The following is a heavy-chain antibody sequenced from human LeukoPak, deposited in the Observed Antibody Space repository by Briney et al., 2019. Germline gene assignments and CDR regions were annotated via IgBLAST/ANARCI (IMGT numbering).Heavy chain of an antibody. V-gene: IGHV4-30-4*01. Sequence: SETLSLTCTVSGGAVNSDNQYWSWIRQPPGKGLEWIGYIHHSGSTYYNPSLKSRLTISLDTSRNQFSPKMNSVTAADTAVYYCAKDNFGYGAMDCWGQGTLVTVSS. J-gene: IGHJ4*02. D-gene: IGHD3-22*01. CDR2: IHHSGST. CDR1: GGAVNSDNQY. CDR3: AKDNFGYGAMDC.